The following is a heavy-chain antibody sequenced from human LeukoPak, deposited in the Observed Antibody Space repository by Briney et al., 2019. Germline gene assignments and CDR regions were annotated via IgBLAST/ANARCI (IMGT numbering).Heavy chain of an antibody. CDR3: ARGQQPPTY. CDR2: ISWNSGSI. Sequence: GGSLRLSCAASGFTFDDYAMHWVRQAPGKGLEWVSGISWNSGSIGYADSVKGRFTISRDNAKNSLYLQMNSLRAEDTAVYYCARGQQPPTYWGQGTLVTVSS. D-gene: IGHD6-13*01. J-gene: IGHJ4*02. V-gene: IGHV3-9*01. CDR1: GFTFDDYA.